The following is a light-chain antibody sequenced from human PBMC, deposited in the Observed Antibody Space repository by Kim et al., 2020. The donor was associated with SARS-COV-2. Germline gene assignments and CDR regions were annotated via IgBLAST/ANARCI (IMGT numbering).Light chain of an antibody. CDR2: DVS. Sequence: QSALTQPRSVSGSPGQSVTISCTGTSSDVGGYNSVSWYQQHPGKDPKNMIYDVSKRPSGVPDCFSGSKSGNTASLTISGLQAEDEADYYCCSYAGNYVVFGGGTQLTVL. CDR1: SSDVGGYNS. CDR3: CSYAGNYVV. J-gene: IGLJ2*01. V-gene: IGLV2-11*01.